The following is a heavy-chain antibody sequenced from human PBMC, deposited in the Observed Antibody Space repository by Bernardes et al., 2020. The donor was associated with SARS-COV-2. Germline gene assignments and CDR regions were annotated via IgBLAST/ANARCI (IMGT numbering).Heavy chain of an antibody. J-gene: IGHJ6*02. V-gene: IGHV1-58*01. CDR3: EANRVLELLGFRYYYYGMDV. CDR2: IVVGSGNT. CDR1: GFTFTNSA. D-gene: IGHD1-7*01. Sequence: SVKVSCKASGFTFTNSAVQWVRQARGQRLEWIGWIVVGSGNTNYAQKFQDRVTITRDMSTSTAYMELSSLRSEDTAVYYCEANRVLELLGFRYYYYGMDVWGQGTTVTVSS.